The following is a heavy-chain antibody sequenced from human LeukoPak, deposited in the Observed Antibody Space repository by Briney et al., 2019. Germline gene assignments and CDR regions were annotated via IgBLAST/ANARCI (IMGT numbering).Heavy chain of an antibody. V-gene: IGHV1-46*01. D-gene: IGHD6-19*01. CDR2: INPSGGST. J-gene: IGHJ6*02. CDR3: ARFEQWKTSYYYGMDV. CDR1: GYTFTSYG. Sequence: ASVKVSCKASGYTFTSYGISWVRQAPGQGLEWMGIINPSGGSTSYAQKFQGRVTMTRDTSTSTVYMELSSLRSEDTAVYYCARFEQWKTSYYYGMDVWGQGTTVTVSS.